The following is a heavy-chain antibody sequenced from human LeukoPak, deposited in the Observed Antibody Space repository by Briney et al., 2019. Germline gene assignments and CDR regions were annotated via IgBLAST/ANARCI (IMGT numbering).Heavy chain of an antibody. CDR2: ISAYNGNT. Sequence: ASVKVSCKASGYTFTSYGISWVRQAPGQGLEWMGWISAYNGNTNYAQKLQGRVTMTTDTSTSTAYMELRSLRPDDTAVYYCAREVNIRGVYTFDYWGQGTLVTVSS. J-gene: IGHJ4*02. CDR1: GYTFTSYG. CDR3: AREVNIRGVYTFDY. V-gene: IGHV1-18*01. D-gene: IGHD3-10*01.